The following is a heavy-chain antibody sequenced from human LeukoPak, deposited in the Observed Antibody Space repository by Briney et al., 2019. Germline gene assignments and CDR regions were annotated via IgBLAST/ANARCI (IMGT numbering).Heavy chain of an antibody. CDR3: ARDPDSTMLSPRGSY. J-gene: IGHJ4*02. V-gene: IGHV1-69*04. D-gene: IGHD2/OR15-2a*01. CDR2: IIPILGIA. Sequence: ASVKVSCKASGGTVSSYAISWVRQAPGQGLEWMGRIIPILGIANYAQKFQGRVTITADKFTSTAYMELSSLRSEDTAVYYCARDPDSTMLSPRGSYWGQGTLVTVSS. CDR1: GGTVSSYA.